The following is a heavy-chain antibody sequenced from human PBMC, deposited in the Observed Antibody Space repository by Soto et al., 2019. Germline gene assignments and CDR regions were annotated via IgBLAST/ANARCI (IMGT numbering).Heavy chain of an antibody. CDR3: ARRYAAAVGFCSSADCSPFDF. Sequence: PSETLSLTCIVSGDSISXFTYHRGCIRQPPGKVLEWIGSIYVVGSPYYNPSLKSRGTISEDASKNQFSLKLSSVTAADTAMYYCARRYAAAVGFCSSADCSPFDFWGQGTLVTVSS. D-gene: IGHD2-2*01. V-gene: IGHV4-39*01. J-gene: IGHJ4*02. CDR2: IYVVGSP. CDR1: GDSISXFTYH.